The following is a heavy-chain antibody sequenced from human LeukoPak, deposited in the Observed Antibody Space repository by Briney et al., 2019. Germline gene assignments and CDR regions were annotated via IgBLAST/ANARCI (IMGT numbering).Heavy chain of an antibody. Sequence: ASVKVSCKASGYTFTSYGISWVRQAPGQGREWMGWISAYNGNTNYAQKLQGRVTMTTDTSTSTAYMELRSLRSDDTAVYYCARDWVGAPPFDYWGQGTLVTVSS. CDR1: GYTFTSYG. J-gene: IGHJ4*02. CDR3: ARDWVGAPPFDY. CDR2: ISAYNGNT. V-gene: IGHV1-18*01. D-gene: IGHD1-26*01.